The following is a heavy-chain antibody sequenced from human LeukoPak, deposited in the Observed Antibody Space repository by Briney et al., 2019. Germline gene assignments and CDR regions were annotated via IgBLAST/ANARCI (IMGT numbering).Heavy chain of an antibody. CDR1: GYTFTGYY. CDR3: ARGGLGIEAGYLNWFDP. J-gene: IGHJ5*02. D-gene: IGHD5-18*01. Sequence: VASVKVSCKASGYTFTGYYMHWVRQAPGQGLEWMGWINPNSGGTNYAQKFQGRVTMTRDTSISTAYMELSRLRSDDTAVYYCARGGLGIEAGYLNWFDPWGQGTLVTVSS. V-gene: IGHV1-2*02. CDR2: INPNSGGT.